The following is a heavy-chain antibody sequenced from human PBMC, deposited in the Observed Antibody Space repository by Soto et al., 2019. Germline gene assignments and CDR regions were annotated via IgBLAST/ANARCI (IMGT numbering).Heavy chain of an antibody. CDR3: ARDRAFTIFGVVLYGMDV. CDR2: IIPIFGTA. Sequence: GASVKVSCKASGGTFSSYAISWVRQAPGQGLEWMGGIIPIFGTANYAQKFQGRVTITADESTSTAYMELSSLRSEDTAVYYCARDRAFTIFGVVLYGMDVWGQGTTVTVSS. V-gene: IGHV1-69*13. J-gene: IGHJ6*02. D-gene: IGHD3-3*01. CDR1: GGTFSSYA.